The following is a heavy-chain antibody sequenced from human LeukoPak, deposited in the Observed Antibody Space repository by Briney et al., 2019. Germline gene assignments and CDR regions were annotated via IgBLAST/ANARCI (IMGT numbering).Heavy chain of an antibody. CDR1: GFTFSSYA. D-gene: IGHD3-16*01. CDR3: ARDGYDLPTYYFDY. V-gene: IGHV3-33*08. CDR2: IWYDGSNK. J-gene: IGHJ4*02. Sequence: GGSLRLSCAASGFTFSSYAMHWVRQAPGKGLEWVAVIWYDGSNKYYADSVKGRFTISRDNSKNTLYLPMNSLRAEDTAVYYCARDGYDLPTYYFDYWGQGTLVTVSS.